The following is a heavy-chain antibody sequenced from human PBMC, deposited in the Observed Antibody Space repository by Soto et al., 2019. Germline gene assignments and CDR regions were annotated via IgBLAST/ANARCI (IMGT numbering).Heavy chain of an antibody. J-gene: IGHJ5*02. Sequence: SETLSLTCTVSGGSISSGGYYWSWIRQHPGKGLEWIGYIYYSGSTYYNPSLKSRVTISVDTSKNQFSLKLSSVTAADTAVYYCARVCSSKGNWFDPWGQGTLVTVSS. CDR3: ARVCSSKGNWFDP. D-gene: IGHD2-2*01. CDR2: IYYSGST. CDR1: GGSISSGGYY. V-gene: IGHV4-31*03.